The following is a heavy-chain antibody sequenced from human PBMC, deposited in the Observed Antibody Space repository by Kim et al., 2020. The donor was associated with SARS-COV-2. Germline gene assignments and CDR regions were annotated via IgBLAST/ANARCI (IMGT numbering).Heavy chain of an antibody. D-gene: IGHD2-15*01. V-gene: IGHV3-21*01. CDR1: GFTFSTNN. CDR2: ISSTSNYI. J-gene: IGHJ4*02. CDR3: ERARWTPNYYFDY. Sequence: GGSLRLSCVASGFTFSTNNINWVRQAPGKGLEWVSSISSTSNYIYYADSVKGRFTVSRDNAKNSLYLQMNSLRAEDTAVYYCERARWTPNYYFDYWGRGTLVTVSS.